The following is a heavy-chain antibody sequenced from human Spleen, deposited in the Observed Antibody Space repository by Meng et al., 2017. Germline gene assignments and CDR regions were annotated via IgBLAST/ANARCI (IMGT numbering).Heavy chain of an antibody. V-gene: IGHV3-7*01. D-gene: IGHD4-23*01. CDR2: IKQDGSEK. CDR1: GFTVSSNE. J-gene: IGHJ4*02. CDR3: ARGSATDDYGGPVDY. Sequence: GESLKISCAASGFTVSSNEMSWVRQAPGKGLEWVANIKQDGSEKYYVDSVKGRFTISRDNAKNSLYLQMNSLRAEDTAVYYCARGSATDDYGGPVDYWGQGTLVTVSS.